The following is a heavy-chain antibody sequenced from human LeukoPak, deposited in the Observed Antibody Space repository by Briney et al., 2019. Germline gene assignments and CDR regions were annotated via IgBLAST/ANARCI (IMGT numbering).Heavy chain of an antibody. J-gene: IGHJ6*02. CDR1: GFTFSSFA. CDR3: ARDTSHLSYGMDV. Sequence: PGGSLRLSCEASGFTFSSFAMTWVRQAPGKGLEWVSSITGSHGRTYNTDSVKGRFTISRDNSQNTLYLQMNSLRAEDTAVYYCARDTSHLSYGMDVWGQGTTVTVSS. CDR2: ITGSHGRT. V-gene: IGHV3-23*01.